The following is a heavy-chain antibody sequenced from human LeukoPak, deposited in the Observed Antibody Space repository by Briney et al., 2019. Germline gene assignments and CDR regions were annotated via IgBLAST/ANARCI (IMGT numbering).Heavy chain of an antibody. CDR1: GFTFSSFS. V-gene: IGHV3-21*01. Sequence: GGSLRLSCAASGFTFSSFSMNWVRQAPGKGLEWVSSISSSSSYIYYADSVKGRFTISRDNAKNSQYLQMNSLRAEDTAVYYCARDVKSPLDYWGQGTLVTVSS. CDR2: ISSSSSYI. J-gene: IGHJ4*02. CDR3: ARDVKSPLDY.